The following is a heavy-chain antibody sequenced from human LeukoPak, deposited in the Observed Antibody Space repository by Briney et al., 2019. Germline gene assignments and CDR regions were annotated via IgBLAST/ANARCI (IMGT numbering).Heavy chain of an antibody. Sequence: SETLSLTCNVSGGSISSGDYYWSWIRQPPGKGLEWIGYIYYSGSTYYNPSLKSRVTISVDTSKNQFSLKLSSVTAADTAVYYCASKDVDTAMDTWGQGTLVTVSS. D-gene: IGHD5-18*01. J-gene: IGHJ5*02. CDR3: ASKDVDTAMDT. CDR2: IYYSGST. CDR1: GGSISSGDYY. V-gene: IGHV4-30-4*01.